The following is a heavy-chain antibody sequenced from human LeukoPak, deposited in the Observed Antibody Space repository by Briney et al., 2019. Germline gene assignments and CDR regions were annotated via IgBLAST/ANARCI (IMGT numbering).Heavy chain of an antibody. V-gene: IGHV1-18*04. D-gene: IGHD3-10*01. J-gene: IGHJ6*02. CDR1: GYTFTRYG. Sequence: ASVKVSCKASGYTFTRYGISWVRQAPGQGREWMGWISAYNGNTNYAQKLQGRVTMNTHTYTSTAYMELSSLRSDDPAVYYCASWEYYGAGSTGYYYYGRDVWGQGTTVSVS. CDR3: ASWEYYGAGSTGYYYYGRDV. CDR2: ISAYNGNT.